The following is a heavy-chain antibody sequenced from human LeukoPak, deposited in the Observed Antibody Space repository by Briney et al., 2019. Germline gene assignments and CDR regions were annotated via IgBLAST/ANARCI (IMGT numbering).Heavy chain of an antibody. D-gene: IGHD3-22*01. V-gene: IGHV1-8*01. CDR2: MNAKSGHT. J-gene: IGHJ6*02. Sequence: ASVKVSCKASGYTFTSYHIDWVRQAPGQGPEWMGWMNAKSGHTGYAQNLEGGVTMTRDTSTNTAYMELRGLRSEDTAVYFCARGMFDNSGHYYYFYYALDVWGQGTTVTVSS. CDR1: GYTFTSYH. CDR3: ARGMFDNSGHYYYFYYALDV.